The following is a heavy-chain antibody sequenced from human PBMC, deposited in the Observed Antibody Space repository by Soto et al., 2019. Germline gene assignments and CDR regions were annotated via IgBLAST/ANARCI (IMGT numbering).Heavy chain of an antibody. CDR1: GGSFCSGGYY. Sequence: SETLSRTCAVYGGSFCSGGYYWSWIRKHPGKGLEWIGYIYYSGSTYYNPSLKMLVTISVDTSKNQFSLKLSSVTAADTAVYYCARSRGYEFWSGPNWFYPWGQGTLVTVSS. V-gene: IGHV4-31*01. CDR3: ARSRGYEFWSGPNWFYP. D-gene: IGHD3-3*01. J-gene: IGHJ5*02. CDR2: IYYSGST.